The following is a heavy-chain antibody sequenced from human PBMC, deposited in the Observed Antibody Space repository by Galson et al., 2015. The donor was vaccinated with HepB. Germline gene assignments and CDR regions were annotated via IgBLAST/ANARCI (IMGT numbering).Heavy chain of an antibody. Sequence: QSGAEVKKPGEFLKISCKGSGYSFSSNWIGWVRQMPGKGLEWMVIIYPGDSDTRYNPSFQGQVTISVDKSISTAYLQWSSLKASDTAMYYCARQGDGDAEYFQHWGQGTLVIVSS. J-gene: IGHJ1*01. V-gene: IGHV5-51*03. CDR1: GYSFSSNW. CDR2: IYPGDSDT. D-gene: IGHD3-10*01. CDR3: ARQGDGDAEYFQH.